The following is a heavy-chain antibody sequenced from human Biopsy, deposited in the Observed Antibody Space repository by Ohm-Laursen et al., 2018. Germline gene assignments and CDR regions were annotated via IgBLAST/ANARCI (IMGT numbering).Heavy chain of an antibody. J-gene: IGHJ4*02. CDR3: AADADGYYTEFDY. D-gene: IGHD3-3*01. CDR2: IVPILGHL. CDR1: GGSSSTYA. Sequence: ASVTASCNASGGSSSTYAFSWARQAPGHGLEWVGRIVPILGHLNYAQRFQGRVSITADKSTTYVYMELSRLTSGDTAVYYCAADADGYYTEFDYWGPGTLVTVSS. V-gene: IGHV1-69*04.